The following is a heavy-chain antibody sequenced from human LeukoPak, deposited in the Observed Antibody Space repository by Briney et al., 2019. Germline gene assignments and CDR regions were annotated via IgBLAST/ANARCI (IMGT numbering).Heavy chain of an antibody. D-gene: IGHD6-13*01. Sequence: NPGGSLRLSCAASGFTFSDYYMSWIRQAPGKGLEWVSYISSSGSTIYYADSVKGRFTISRDNAKNSLYLQMNSLRAEDTAVYYCARARYSSSWYGGVNRFDPWGQGTLVTVSS. CDR1: GFTFSDYY. J-gene: IGHJ5*02. V-gene: IGHV3-11*01. CDR3: ARARYSSSWYGGVNRFDP. CDR2: ISSSGSTI.